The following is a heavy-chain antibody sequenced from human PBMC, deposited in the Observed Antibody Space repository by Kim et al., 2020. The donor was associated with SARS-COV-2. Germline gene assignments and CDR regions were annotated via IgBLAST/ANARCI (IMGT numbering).Heavy chain of an antibody. Sequence: STYYADSVKGRFTISRDNSKNTLYLQMNSLRAEGTAVYYCAKDRVTMRGWGQGTLVTVSS. CDR2: ST. V-gene: IGHV3-23*01. D-gene: IGHD3-22*01. J-gene: IGHJ4*02. CDR3: AKDRVTMRG.